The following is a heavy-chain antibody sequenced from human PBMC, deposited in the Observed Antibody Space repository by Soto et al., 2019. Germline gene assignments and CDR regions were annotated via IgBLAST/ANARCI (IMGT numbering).Heavy chain of an antibody. CDR3: ARGDSSGYPNYYYYGMDV. D-gene: IGHD3-22*01. V-gene: IGHV1-46*02. J-gene: IGHJ6*02. Sequence: ASVKVSCKASGGMFYSSAINWVRQAPGQGLEWMGIINPSGGSTSYAQKFQGRVTMTRDTSTSTVYMELSSLRSEDTAVYYCARGDSSGYPNYYYYGMDVWGQGTTVTVSS. CDR1: GGMFYSSA. CDR2: INPSGGST.